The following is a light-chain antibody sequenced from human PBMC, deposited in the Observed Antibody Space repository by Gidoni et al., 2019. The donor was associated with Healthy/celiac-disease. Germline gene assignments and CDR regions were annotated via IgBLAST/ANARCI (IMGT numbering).Light chain of an antibody. J-gene: IGKJ2*01. CDR2: WAS. CDR1: QSVLYSSNNKNY. Sequence: DIVMTQSPDSLAVSLGARATINCKSSQSVLYSSNNKNYLAWYQQKPGQAPKLLIYWASTRESGVPDRFSGSGSGTDFTLTISSLQAEDVAVYYCQQYYSTPPTFGQGTKLEIK. V-gene: IGKV4-1*01. CDR3: QQYYSTPPT.